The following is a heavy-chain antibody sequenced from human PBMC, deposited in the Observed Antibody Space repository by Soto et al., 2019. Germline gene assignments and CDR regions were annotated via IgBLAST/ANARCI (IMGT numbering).Heavy chain of an antibody. J-gene: IGHJ5*02. CDR3: ARHREVVGTVTTNWFDP. Sequence: SETLSLTCTVSGGSISSYYWSWIRQPPGKGLEWIGYIYYSGSTNYNPSLKSRVTISVDTSKNQFSLKLSSVTAADTAVYYCARHREVVGTVTTNWFDPWGQGTLVTVSS. CDR2: IYYSGST. CDR1: GGSISSYY. D-gene: IGHD4-17*01. V-gene: IGHV4-59*08.